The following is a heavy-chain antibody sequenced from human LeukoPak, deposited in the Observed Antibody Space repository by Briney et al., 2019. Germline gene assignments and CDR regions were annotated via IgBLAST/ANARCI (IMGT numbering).Heavy chain of an antibody. Sequence: GGSLRLSCAASGFTFSNAWMSWVRQAPGKGLEWVGRIKSKTDGGTTDYAAPMKGRFTISRDDSKNTLYLQMNSLKTEDTAVYYCTTEAQYYYDSSGYYADYWGQGTLVTVSS. D-gene: IGHD3-22*01. CDR2: IKSKTDGGTT. J-gene: IGHJ4*02. CDR1: GFTFSNAW. V-gene: IGHV3-15*01. CDR3: TTEAQYYYDSSGYYADY.